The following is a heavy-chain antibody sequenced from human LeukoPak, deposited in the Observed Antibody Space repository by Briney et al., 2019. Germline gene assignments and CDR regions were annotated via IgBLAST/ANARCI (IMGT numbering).Heavy chain of an antibody. CDR1: GGTSSSYA. J-gene: IGHJ1*01. D-gene: IGHD3-22*01. V-gene: IGHV1-69*13. CDR2: IIPIFGTA. CDR3: SYDSSGYSIYFQH. Sequence: ASVKVSCKASGGTSSSYAISWVRQAPGQGLEWMGGIIPIFGTANYAQKFQGRVTITADESTSTAYMELSGLRSEDTAVYYCSYDSSGYSIYFQHWGQGTLVTVSS.